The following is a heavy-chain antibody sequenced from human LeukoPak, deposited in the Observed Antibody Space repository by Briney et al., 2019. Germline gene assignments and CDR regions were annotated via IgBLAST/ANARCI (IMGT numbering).Heavy chain of an antibody. CDR2: LYYSGST. Sequence: SETLSLTCGVYGGSFSGYYWSWIRQHPGKGLEWIGYLYYSGSTYYNPSLKSRVTISLDTSKNQFSLTLRSGTAADTAVYYCARVISDTVSTEYFYPWGRGTLVTVSS. D-gene: IGHD5/OR15-5a*01. CDR1: GGSFSGYY. CDR3: ARVISDTVSTEYFYP. V-gene: IGHV4-31*11. J-gene: IGHJ2*01.